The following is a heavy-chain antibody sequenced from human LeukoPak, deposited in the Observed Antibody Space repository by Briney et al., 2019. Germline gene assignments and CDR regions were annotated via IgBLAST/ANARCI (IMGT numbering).Heavy chain of an antibody. CDR3: ARTSVFGGTTGFDY. CDR2: ISGSGGST. D-gene: IGHD3-10*02. CDR1: GFTFSTSW. Sequence: GGSLRLSCAASGFTFSTSWMSWVRQAPGKGLEWVSAISGSGGSTYYADSVKGRFTISRDNSKNTLYLQMNSLRAEDTAVYYCARTSVFGGTTGFDYWGQGTLVTVSS. J-gene: IGHJ4*02. V-gene: IGHV3-23*01.